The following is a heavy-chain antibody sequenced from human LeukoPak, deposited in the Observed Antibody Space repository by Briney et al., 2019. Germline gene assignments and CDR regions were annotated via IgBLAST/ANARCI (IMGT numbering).Heavy chain of an antibody. D-gene: IGHD6-19*01. V-gene: IGHV3-21*01. CDR1: GFTFSNYA. CDR2: ISSSSSYT. J-gene: IGHJ4*02. CDR3: TRGGSRGLHNFFDY. Sequence: GGSLRLSCAASGFTFSNYAMNWVRQAPGKGLEWVSSISSSSSYTYYADSVKGRFTISRDSATNSLYLQMSSLRAEDTAVYYCTRGGSRGLHNFFDYWGQGTLVTVSS.